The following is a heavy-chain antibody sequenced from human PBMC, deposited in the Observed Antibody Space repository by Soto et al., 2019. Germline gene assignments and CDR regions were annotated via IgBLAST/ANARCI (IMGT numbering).Heavy chain of an antibody. J-gene: IGHJ6*02. CDR3: AKMNGDIVVVPAAILTVIERYYGMDV. Sequence: QVQLVESGGGVVQPGRSLRLSCAASGFTFSSYGMHWVRQAPGKGLEWVAVISYDGSNKYYADSVKGRFTISRDNSKNTLYLQMNSLRAEDTAVYYCAKMNGDIVVVPAAILTVIERYYGMDVWGQGTTVTVSS. V-gene: IGHV3-30*18. D-gene: IGHD2-2*02. CDR1: GFTFSSYG. CDR2: ISYDGSNK.